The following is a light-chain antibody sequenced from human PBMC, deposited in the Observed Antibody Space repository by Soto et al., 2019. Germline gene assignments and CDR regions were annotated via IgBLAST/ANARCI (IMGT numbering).Light chain of an antibody. Sequence: DIQMTQSPSSLSASVEDRVIITCRASQSISNHLNWYQQKPGKAPKLLIFAASSLQSGVPSRFSGSRSGPDFIFTTSSLQPEDFATYYCQQYDTFPVTFAQGTRLEI. V-gene: IGKV1-33*01. CDR1: QSISNH. CDR2: AAS. CDR3: QQYDTFPVT. J-gene: IGKJ5*01.